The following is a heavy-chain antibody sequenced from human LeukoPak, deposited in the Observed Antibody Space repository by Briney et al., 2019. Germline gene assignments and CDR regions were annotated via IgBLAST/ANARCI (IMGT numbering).Heavy chain of an antibody. D-gene: IGHD6-19*01. Sequence: GGSLRLSCAASGFTFSSYWMHWIRQAPGKGLVWVSRINSDGSNTNYADSVKGRFTISRDNAKNTLYLQMNSLRAEDTAVFYCARVRDISGHWGFLDYWGQGTLVTVSS. CDR1: GFTFSSYW. V-gene: IGHV3-74*01. CDR3: ARVRDISGHWGFLDY. CDR2: INSDGSNT. J-gene: IGHJ4*02.